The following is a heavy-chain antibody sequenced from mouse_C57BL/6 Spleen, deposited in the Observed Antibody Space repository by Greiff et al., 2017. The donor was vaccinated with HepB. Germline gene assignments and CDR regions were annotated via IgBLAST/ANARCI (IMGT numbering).Heavy chain of an antibody. V-gene: IGHV5-12*01. CDR1: GFTFSDYY. D-gene: IGHD1-1*01. CDR2: ISNGGGST. CDR3: ARHYYGSRGAMDY. Sequence: DVKLVESGGGLVQPGGSLKLSCAASGFTFSDYYMYWVRQTPEKRLEWVAYISNGGGSTYYPDTVKGRFTISRDNAKNTLYLQMSRLKSEDTAMYYCARHYYGSRGAMDYWGQGTSVTVSS. J-gene: IGHJ4*01.